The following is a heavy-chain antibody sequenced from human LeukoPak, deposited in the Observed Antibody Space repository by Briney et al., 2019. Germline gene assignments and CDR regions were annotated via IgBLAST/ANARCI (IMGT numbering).Heavy chain of an antibody. J-gene: IGHJ4*02. Sequence: GGSLRLSCAASGFTFSSYAMHWVRQAPGKGLEWVAVISGSGGSTYYADSVKGRFTISRDNSKNTLYLQMNSLRAEDTAVYYCAKDSPYYYDSSGYYQKWGQGTLVTVSS. D-gene: IGHD3-22*01. CDR3: AKDSPYYYDSSGYYQK. V-gene: IGHV3-23*01. CDR1: GFTFSSYA. CDR2: ISGSGGST.